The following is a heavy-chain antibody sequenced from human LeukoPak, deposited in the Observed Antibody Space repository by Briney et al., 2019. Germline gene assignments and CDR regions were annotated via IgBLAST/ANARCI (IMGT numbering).Heavy chain of an antibody. CDR1: GFTFDDYA. CDR3: AKGPNYYDSPDY. Sequence: GGSLRLSCAAFGFTFDDYAMHWVRQAPGKGLEWVSGISWNSGSIGYADSVKGRFTISRDNAKNSLYLQMNSLRAEDTALYYCAKGPNYYDSPDYWGQGTLVTVSS. V-gene: IGHV3-9*01. CDR2: ISWNSGSI. D-gene: IGHD3-22*01. J-gene: IGHJ4*02.